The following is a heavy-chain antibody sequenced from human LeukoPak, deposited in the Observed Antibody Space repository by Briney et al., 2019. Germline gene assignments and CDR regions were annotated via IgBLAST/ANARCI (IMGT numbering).Heavy chain of an antibody. CDR2: IYYTGST. J-gene: IGHJ5*02. V-gene: IGHV4-39*01. D-gene: IGHD2-2*01. Sequence: PSETLSLTCTVSGGPISSSNYYWGWIRQPPGKGLEWIANIYYTGSTYYNPSLRSRVIMSVDTSKNQFSLKLSSVTAADTAVYYCARRLYCSSATCYYVGGWFDPWGQGTLVTVSS. CDR3: ARRLYCSSATCYYVGGWFDP. CDR1: GGPISSSNYY.